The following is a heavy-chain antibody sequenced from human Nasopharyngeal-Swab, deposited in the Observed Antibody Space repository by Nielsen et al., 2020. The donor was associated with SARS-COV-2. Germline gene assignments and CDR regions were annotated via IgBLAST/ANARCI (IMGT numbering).Heavy chain of an antibody. CDR3: LRGDSRDY. CDR1: GFTFSSYG. V-gene: IGHV3-21*01. D-gene: IGHD3-22*01. Sequence: GGSLRLSCAASGFTFSSYGMHWVRQAPGKGLEGLSSISDDSGAKYHADSVKGRFTISRDNAKNSLFLEMNSLRAEDTAVYYCLRGDSRDYWGPGTLVSVSS. J-gene: IGHJ4*02. CDR2: ISDDSGAK.